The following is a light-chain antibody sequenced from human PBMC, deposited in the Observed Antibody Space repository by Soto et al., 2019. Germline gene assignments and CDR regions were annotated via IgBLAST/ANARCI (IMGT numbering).Light chain of an antibody. CDR3: QPYGSSPRT. Sequence: EIVLTQSPGTLSLSPGERATLSCRASQSVSSNNLAWYQQRHGQAPRLLIYGASTRATGIPDRLSGSGSGATFTLTITRLEPEDFAVYYCQPYGSSPRTFGQGTKVEIK. J-gene: IGKJ1*01. V-gene: IGKV3-20*01. CDR1: QSVSSNN. CDR2: GAS.